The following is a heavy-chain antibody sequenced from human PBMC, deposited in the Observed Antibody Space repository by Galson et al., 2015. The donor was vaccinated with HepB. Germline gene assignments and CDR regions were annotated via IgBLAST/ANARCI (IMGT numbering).Heavy chain of an antibody. J-gene: IGHJ6*02. CDR1: GFTFSSYG. D-gene: IGHD3-16*01. CDR3: AKELGVHYYYYYGMDV. V-gene: IGHV3-30*18. CDR2: ISYDGSNK. Sequence: SLRLSCAASGFTFSSYGMHWVRQAPGKGLEWVAVISYDGSNKYYADSVKGRFTISRDNSKNTLYLQMNSLRAEDTAVYYCAKELGVHYYYYYGMDVWGQGTTVTVSS.